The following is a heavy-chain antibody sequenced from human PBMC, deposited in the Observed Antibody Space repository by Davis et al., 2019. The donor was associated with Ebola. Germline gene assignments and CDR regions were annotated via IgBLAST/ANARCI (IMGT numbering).Heavy chain of an antibody. D-gene: IGHD5-12*01. Sequence: GSLRLSCAVYTGSFSGFSWSWIRQPPGKGLEWIGDINHSGSTNYNPSLKSRVTISVDKSKNQFSLKLSSVTAADTAVYYCARDPGWLRSGAFDIWGQGTMVTVSS. J-gene: IGHJ3*02. CDR1: TGSFSGFS. CDR2: INHSGST. V-gene: IGHV4-34*01. CDR3: ARDPGWLRSGAFDI.